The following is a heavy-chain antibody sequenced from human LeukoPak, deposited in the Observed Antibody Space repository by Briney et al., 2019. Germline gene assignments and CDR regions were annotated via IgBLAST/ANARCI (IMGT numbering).Heavy chain of an antibody. V-gene: IGHV1-8*01. Sequence: GASVKASCKASRYTFTSYDINWVRQATGQGLEWMGWMNPNSGNTGYAQKFQGRVTMARNTSISTAYMELSSLRSEDTAVYYCAKPMCSSTSCYRYFDYWGQGSPVTVSS. D-gene: IGHD2-2*01. CDR3: AKPMCSSTSCYRYFDY. CDR1: RYTFTSYD. J-gene: IGHJ4*02. CDR2: MNPNSGNT.